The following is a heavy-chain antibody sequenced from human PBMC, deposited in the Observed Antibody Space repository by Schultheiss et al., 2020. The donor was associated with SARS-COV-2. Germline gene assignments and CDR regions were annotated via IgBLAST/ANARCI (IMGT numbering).Heavy chain of an antibody. Sequence: GESLKISCAASGFSFSDYSMNWVRQAPGKGLEWVSAISGSGGSTYYADSVKGRFTISRDNSKNTLYLQMNSLRAEDTAVYYCAKGHRRITMVRGVDQDFDYWGQGTLVTVSS. D-gene: IGHD3-10*01. CDR2: ISGSGGST. J-gene: IGHJ4*02. V-gene: IGHV3-23*01. CDR1: GFSFSDYS. CDR3: AKGHRRITMVRGVDQDFDY.